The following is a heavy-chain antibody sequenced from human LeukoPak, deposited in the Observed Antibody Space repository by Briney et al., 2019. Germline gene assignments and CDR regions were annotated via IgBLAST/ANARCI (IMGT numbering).Heavy chain of an antibody. D-gene: IGHD6-19*01. CDR3: ARGIAVAVNWFDP. V-gene: IGHV4-39*01. J-gene: IGHJ5*02. CDR1: GGFIRSSSYN. CDR2: IYYSGST. Sequence: KPSETLSLTCTVSGGFIRSSSYNWGWIRQPPGKGLEWIGSIYYSGSTNYNPSLKSRVTISVDTSKNQFSLKLSSVTAADTAVYHCARGIAVAVNWFDPWGQGTLVTVSS.